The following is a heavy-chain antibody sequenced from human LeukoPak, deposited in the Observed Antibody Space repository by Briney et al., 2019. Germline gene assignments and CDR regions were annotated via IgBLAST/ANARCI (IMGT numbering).Heavy chain of an antibody. J-gene: IGHJ4*02. V-gene: IGHV3-7*01. Sequence: GGSLRLSCAVSGFIFTNYYMSWVCQAPGKGLEWVTDIKQDGSEKFYVDSVRGRFTISRDNAKNSLYLQMDSLRAEDTALYYCARDEGGAYIYFWGQGTLVTVSS. CDR3: ARDEGGAYIYF. CDR1: GFIFTNYY. CDR2: IKQDGSEK. D-gene: IGHD1-26*01.